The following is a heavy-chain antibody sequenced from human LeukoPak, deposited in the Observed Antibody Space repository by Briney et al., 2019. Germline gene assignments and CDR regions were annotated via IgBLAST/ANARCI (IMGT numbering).Heavy chain of an antibody. D-gene: IGHD6-19*01. CDR3: AKVVSEGYSSGWLVDY. V-gene: IGHV3-48*01. CDR1: GFTFSSYS. J-gene: IGHJ4*02. CDR2: ISSSSSTI. Sequence: GGSLRLSCAASGFTFSSYSMNWVRQAPGKGLEWVSFISSSSSTIYYADSVKGRFTISRDNSKNTLYLQMNSLRAEDTAVYYCAKVVSEGYSSGWLVDYWGQGTLVTVSS.